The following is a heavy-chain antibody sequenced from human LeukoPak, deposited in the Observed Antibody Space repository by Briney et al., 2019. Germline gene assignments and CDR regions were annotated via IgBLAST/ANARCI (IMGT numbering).Heavy chain of an antibody. CDR2: IFYTGST. CDR3: ARVYSGWSFAP. Sequence: SETLSLTCTVSGGSISSYYWSWIRQPPGEGLEWIGNIFYTGSTNYNPSLKSRVTMSIDTSKYQFSLRLRSVTAADTAVYYCARVYSGWSFAPWGQGSLVTASS. J-gene: IGHJ5*02. D-gene: IGHD5-12*01. CDR1: GGSISSYY. V-gene: IGHV4-59*13.